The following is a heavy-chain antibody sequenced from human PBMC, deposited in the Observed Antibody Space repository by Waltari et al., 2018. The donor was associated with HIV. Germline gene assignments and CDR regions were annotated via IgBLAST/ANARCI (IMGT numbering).Heavy chain of an antibody. CDR3: ARENTMTYYDALDI. V-gene: IGHV3-74*01. J-gene: IGHJ3*02. Sequence: EVQLVESGGGLVQPGGSLRLSCAASGFTFRSYWMHWVRQAPGKGLLWVSLISSYGSTTTYADSLKGRLTISRDNAKNTLYLQMNSLRADDTTVYYCARENTMTYYDALDIWGQGTMVTVSS. CDR2: ISSYGSTT. D-gene: IGHD4-17*01. CDR1: GFTFRSYW.